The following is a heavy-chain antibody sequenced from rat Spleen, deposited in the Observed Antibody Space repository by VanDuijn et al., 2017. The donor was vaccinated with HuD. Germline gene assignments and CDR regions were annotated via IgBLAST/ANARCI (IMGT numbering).Heavy chain of an antibody. CDR1: GFTFSDYY. Sequence: EVQLVESGGGLVQPGRSLKLSCAASGFTFSDYYMAWVRQAPTKGLEWVASISYDGSSTYYRDSVKGRFTISRDNAKSTLYLQMESLRSEDTATYYCGRLWVLDAWGQGASVTVSS. D-gene: IGHD1-6*01. V-gene: IGHV5-20*01. J-gene: IGHJ4*01. CDR2: ISYDGSST. CDR3: GRLWVLDA.